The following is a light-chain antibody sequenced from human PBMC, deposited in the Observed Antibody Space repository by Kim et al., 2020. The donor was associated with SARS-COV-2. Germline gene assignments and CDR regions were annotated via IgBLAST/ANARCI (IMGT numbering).Light chain of an antibody. CDR1: QSVSSN. J-gene: IGKJ4*01. CDR2: GAS. V-gene: IGKV3-15*01. CDR3: HQYNDWPPLT. Sequence: EIVMTQSPATLSVSPGERATLSCRASQSVSSNLAWYQQKPGQAPRLLIYGASTRAPGIPARFSRSGSGTDFTLTIYSLQSEDFAVYYCHQYNDWPPLTFGGGTKVDIK.